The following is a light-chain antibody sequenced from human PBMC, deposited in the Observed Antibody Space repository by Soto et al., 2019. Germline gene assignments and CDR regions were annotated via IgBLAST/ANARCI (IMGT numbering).Light chain of an antibody. V-gene: IGLV2-8*01. J-gene: IGLJ2*01. CDR2: EVS. CDR1: SSDVGGYNY. CDR3: SSYAASNNLGV. Sequence: QSALTQPPSASGSPGQSVTISCIGTSSDVGGYNYVSWYQQHPGKAPKLMIYEVSKRPSGVPDRFSGSKSGNTASLTVSGLQAEDEADYYCSSYAASNNLGVFGGVTKLTVL.